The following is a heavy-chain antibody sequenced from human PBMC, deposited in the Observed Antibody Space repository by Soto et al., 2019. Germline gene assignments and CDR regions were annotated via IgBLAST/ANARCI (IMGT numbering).Heavy chain of an antibody. CDR3: ARHRPSGYSSGWVYYYYGMDV. CDR2: IYPGDSDT. J-gene: IGHJ6*02. CDR1: GYSFTSYW. D-gene: IGHD6-19*01. V-gene: IGHV5-51*01. Sequence: GESLKISCKGSGYSFTSYWIGWVRQMPGKGLEWMGIIYPGDSDTRYSPSFQGQVTISADKSISTAYLQWSSLKASDTAMYYCARHRPSGYSSGWVYYYYGMDVWGQGTTVTVS.